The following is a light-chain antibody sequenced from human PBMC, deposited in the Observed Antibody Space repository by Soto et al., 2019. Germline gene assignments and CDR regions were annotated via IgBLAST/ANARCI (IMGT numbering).Light chain of an antibody. CDR3: QVWETSSGHQAI. J-gene: IGLJ2*01. V-gene: IGLV3-21*01. CDR2: YDS. CDR1: SIGSKS. Sequence: SSELTQPPSVSVAPGKTATITCGGNSIGSKSVHWYQQMPGQAPVLVISYDSDRPSGIPECFSGSNSGNTATLTISRVEPGDEADDYCQVWETSSGHQAIFGAGIKLTV.